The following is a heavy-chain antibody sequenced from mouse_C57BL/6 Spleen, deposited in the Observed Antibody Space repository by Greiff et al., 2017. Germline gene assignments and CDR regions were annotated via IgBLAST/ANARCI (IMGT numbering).Heavy chain of an antibody. CDR2: INPNNGGT. CDR3: ARGFITTVVDYWYFDV. V-gene: IGHV1-18*01. Sequence: VHVKQSGPELVKPGASVKIPCKASGYTFTDYNMDWVKQSHGKSLEWIGDINPNNGGTIYNQKFKGKATLTVDKSSSTAYMALRSLTSEYTAVYYCARGFITTVVDYWYFDVWGTGTTVTVSS. CDR1: GYTFTDYN. D-gene: IGHD1-1*01. J-gene: IGHJ1*03.